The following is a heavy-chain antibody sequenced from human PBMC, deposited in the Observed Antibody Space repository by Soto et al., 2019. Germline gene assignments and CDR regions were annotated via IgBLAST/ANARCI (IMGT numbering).Heavy chain of an antibody. CDR1: RITVWIRA. D-gene: IGHD3-22*01. J-gene: IGHJ4*02. V-gene: IGHV3-23*01. CDR2: ITDTGGST. Sequence: GSLELSCVASRITVWIRAMTWFRKNPGEGLEWVSTITDTGGSTYYADSVKGRFTISRDNSKNTLYLQMNSLRAEDTAVYYCAKDRMTYYYDSSGYLGGWGQGTLVTVSS. CDR3: AKDRMTYYYDSSGYLGG.